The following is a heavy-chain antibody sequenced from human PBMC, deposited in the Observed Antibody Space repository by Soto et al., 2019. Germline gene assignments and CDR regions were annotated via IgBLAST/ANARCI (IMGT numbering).Heavy chain of an antibody. J-gene: IGHJ6*02. D-gene: IGHD7-27*01. CDR1: GFTFSSYW. Sequence: EVQLVESGGGLVQPGGSLRLSCAASGFTFSSYWMSWVRQAPGKGLEWVANIKQDGSEKNYVDSVKGRFTISRDNAKNSLYLQMNSLRAEDKAVYYCARDTVNWGSPTRYYYGLDVWGQGTTVTVSS. CDR2: IKQDGSEK. V-gene: IGHV3-7*04. CDR3: ARDTVNWGSPTRYYYGLDV.